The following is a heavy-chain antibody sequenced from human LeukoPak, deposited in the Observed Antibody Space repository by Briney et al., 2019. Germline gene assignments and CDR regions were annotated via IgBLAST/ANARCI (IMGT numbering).Heavy chain of an antibody. Sequence: PSETLSLTCSVSDDSIISDYYWGWIRQSPGKGLEWIASIFHTGNTYYSPSLKSRVTISMDMSKNVFSLKLTSVTAADTAVYYCTRDSEVRWFYSWGQGSLVTVSS. CDR2: IFHTGNT. D-gene: IGHD1-14*01. V-gene: IGHV4-38-2*02. J-gene: IGHJ5*01. CDR1: DDSIISDYY. CDR3: TRDSEVRWFYS.